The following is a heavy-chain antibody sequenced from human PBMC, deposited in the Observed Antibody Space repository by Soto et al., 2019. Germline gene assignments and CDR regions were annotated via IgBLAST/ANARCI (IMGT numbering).Heavy chain of an antibody. Sequence: QITLKESGPTLVKPTQTLTLTCTFSGFSLSTSGVGVGWIRQPPGKALEWLALIYWDDDKRYSPSLKSRLTHTKDTSKHQVVLTMTNMHPVDTATYDCAHLDCGDYPDYWGQGTLVTVSS. D-gene: IGHD4-17*01. CDR2: IYWDDDK. CDR1: GFSLSTSGVG. V-gene: IGHV2-5*02. CDR3: AHLDCGDYPDY. J-gene: IGHJ4*02.